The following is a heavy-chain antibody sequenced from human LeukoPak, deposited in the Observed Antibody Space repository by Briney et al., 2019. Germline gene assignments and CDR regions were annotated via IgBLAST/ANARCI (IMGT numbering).Heavy chain of an antibody. CDR2: IYYSGST. V-gene: IGHV4-39*01. Sequence: SETLSLTCTVSGGSISSSTYYWGWIRQPPGKGLEWIGSIYYSGSTYYNPSLKSRVTISVDTSKNQFSLKLSSVTAADTAVHYCARQEEYYGSGSYFDYWGQGTLVTVSS. D-gene: IGHD3-10*01. CDR1: GGSISSSTYY. J-gene: IGHJ4*02. CDR3: ARQEEYYGSGSYFDY.